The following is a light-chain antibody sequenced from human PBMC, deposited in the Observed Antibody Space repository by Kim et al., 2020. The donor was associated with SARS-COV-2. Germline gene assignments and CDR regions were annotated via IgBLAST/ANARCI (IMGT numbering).Light chain of an antibody. CDR1: QSVLYSSNNKNY. CDR3: QQYYSTPPIT. J-gene: IGKJ5*01. V-gene: IGKV4-1*01. Sequence: DIVMTQSPDSLAVSLGERATINCKSSQSVLYSSNNKNYLAWYQQKPGQPPKLLIYWASTRESGVPDRFNGSGSGTDFTLTISSLQAEDVAVYYCQQYYSTPPITFGQGTRLEIK. CDR2: WAS.